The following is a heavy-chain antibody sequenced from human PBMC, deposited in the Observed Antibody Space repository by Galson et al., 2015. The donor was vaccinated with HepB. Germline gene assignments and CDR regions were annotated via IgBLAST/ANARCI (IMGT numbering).Heavy chain of an antibody. CDR2: INAGNGNT. Sequence: ASGYTFISYAMHWVRQAPGQRFEWMGWINAGNGNTKYSQKFQGRVTITSDTSASTAYMELSSLRSEETAVYYCARDAASYDYVWGTYRSTFDLWGQGTLVSVSS. V-gene: IGHV1-3*01. J-gene: IGHJ4*02. CDR1: GYTFISYA. CDR3: ARDAASYDYVWGTYRSTFDL. D-gene: IGHD3-16*02.